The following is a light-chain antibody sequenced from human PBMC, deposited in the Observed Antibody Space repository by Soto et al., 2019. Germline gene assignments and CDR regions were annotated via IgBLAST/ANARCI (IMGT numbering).Light chain of an antibody. CDR3: QQYNSYLYT. J-gene: IGKJ2*01. CDR2: KAS. V-gene: IGKV1-5*03. CDR1: QSISSW. Sequence: DIQMTQSPSTLSASVGDRVTITCRASQSISSWLAWYQQKPGKAPKLLIYKASSLESGVPSRFSGSGSGTAFTPTISSLQPDDFATYYCQQYNSYLYTFGQGTKLEIK.